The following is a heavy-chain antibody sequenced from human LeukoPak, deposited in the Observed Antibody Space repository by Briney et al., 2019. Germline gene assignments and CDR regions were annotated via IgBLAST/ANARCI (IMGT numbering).Heavy chain of an antibody. CDR2: ISGSGGST. Sequence: GGSLRLSCAASGFTFSSYAMSWVRQAPGKGLEWASAISGSGGSTYYADSVKGRFTISRDNSKNTLYLQMNSLRAEDTAVYYCAKDLRLGELSFFDYWGQGTLVTVSS. J-gene: IGHJ4*02. CDR1: GFTFSSYA. V-gene: IGHV3-23*01. D-gene: IGHD3-16*02. CDR3: AKDLRLGELSFFDY.